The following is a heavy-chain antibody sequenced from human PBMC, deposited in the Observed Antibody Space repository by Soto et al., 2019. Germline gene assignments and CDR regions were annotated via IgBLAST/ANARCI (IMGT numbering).Heavy chain of an antibody. CDR3: ARPEYSSSSYGMDV. J-gene: IGHJ6*02. CDR1: GFTFSSYS. D-gene: IGHD6-6*01. Sequence: GGSLRLSCAASGFTFSSYSMNWVRQAPGKGLEWVSYISSSSSTIYYADSVKDRFTISRDNAENSLYLQMNSLRDEDTAVYYCARPEYSSSSYGMDVWGQGTTVTVSS. CDR2: ISSSSSTI. V-gene: IGHV3-48*02.